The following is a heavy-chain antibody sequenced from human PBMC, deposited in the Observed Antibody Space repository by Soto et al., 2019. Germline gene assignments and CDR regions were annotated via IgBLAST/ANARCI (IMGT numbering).Heavy chain of an antibody. J-gene: IGHJ4*02. V-gene: IGHV1-69*13. D-gene: IGHD3-22*01. CDR2: IIPLSDTT. Sequence: SVKVSCKTFGGTFSNHALSWVRQAPGQGPEWMGGIIPLSDTTNYVQKFQGRVTITADESMTTAYMELNNLRYEDTAVYYCARGPDRSGFYLFDYWGQGTLVTVSS. CDR1: GGTFSNHA. CDR3: ARGPDRSGFYLFDY.